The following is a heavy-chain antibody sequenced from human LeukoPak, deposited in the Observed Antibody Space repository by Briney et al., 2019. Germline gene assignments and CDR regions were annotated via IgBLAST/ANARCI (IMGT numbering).Heavy chain of an antibody. CDR2: INPGGERT. Sequence: ASVKVSCKAPGNTFSSYYIHWVRQAPGQGLEWMGNINPGGERTTYAQKFQGRVTMTRDMSTSTVYMELSSLRSEDTAVYYCARDRAGTDGYNQDREYYFDYWGQGTLVTVSS. D-gene: IGHD5-24*01. CDR3: ARDRAGTDGYNQDREYYFDY. V-gene: IGHV1-46*01. CDR1: GNTFSSYY. J-gene: IGHJ4*02.